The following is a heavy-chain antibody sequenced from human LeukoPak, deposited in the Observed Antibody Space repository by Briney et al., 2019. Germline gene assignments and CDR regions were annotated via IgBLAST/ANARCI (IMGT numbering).Heavy chain of an antibody. CDR3: ARVVRGVVTSNSFDP. V-gene: IGHV4-59*01. D-gene: IGHD2-21*02. J-gene: IGHJ5*02. Sequence: SETLSLTCTVSGDSLNTYYWTWIRQTPGKELEWIGFVASSGTSNYNPSLKSRVSISIDTSKNQFSLALTSVTPADTAVYYCARVVRGVVTSNSFDPWGQGTLVSVSS. CDR2: VASSGTS. CDR1: GDSLNTYY.